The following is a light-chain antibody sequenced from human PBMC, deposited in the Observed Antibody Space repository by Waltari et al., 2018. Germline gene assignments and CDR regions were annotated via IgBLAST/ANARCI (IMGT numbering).Light chain of an antibody. V-gene: IGKV3-11*01. CDR1: QSVGNY. Sequence: EIVFTQSPATLSVSPGERAPLSCRGSQSVGNYLAWYQQKPGPAPRLLLYDASNRATGIPARFSGSGSGTDFTLTISSLEPEDFAVYYCQQRSNWWTFGQGTKVEIK. J-gene: IGKJ1*01. CDR2: DAS. CDR3: QQRSNWWT.